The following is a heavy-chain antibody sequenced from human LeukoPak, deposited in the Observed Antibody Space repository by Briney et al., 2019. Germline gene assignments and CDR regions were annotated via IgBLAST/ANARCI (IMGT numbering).Heavy chain of an antibody. V-gene: IGHV4-59*12. Sequence: PSETLSLTCTISGGSISSYYWSWIRQPPGKGLEWIGYIYHSGSTYYNPSLKSRVTISVDRSKNQFSLKLGSVTAADTAVYYCARDLRGGVVGPIWGQGTMVTVSS. D-gene: IGHD3-10*01. CDR3: ARDLRGGVVGPI. J-gene: IGHJ3*02. CDR2: IYHSGST. CDR1: GGSISSYY.